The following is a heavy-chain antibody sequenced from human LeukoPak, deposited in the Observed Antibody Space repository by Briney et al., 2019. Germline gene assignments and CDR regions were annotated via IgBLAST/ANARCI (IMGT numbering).Heavy chain of an antibody. Sequence: GASVKVSCKASGYTFTSYGISWVRQAPGQGLEWMGWISAYNDNTNYSHKIQGRVTMTTDTSTSTAYMELRSLRSDDTAVYYCARDEGETLRGYYMDVWGKGTTVTVSS. CDR1: GYTFTSYG. CDR3: ARDEGETLRGYYMDV. J-gene: IGHJ6*03. D-gene: IGHD3-16*01. CDR2: ISAYNDNT. V-gene: IGHV1-18*01.